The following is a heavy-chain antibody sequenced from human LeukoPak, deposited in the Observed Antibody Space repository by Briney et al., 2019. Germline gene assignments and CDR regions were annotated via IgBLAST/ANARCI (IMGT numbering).Heavy chain of an antibody. V-gene: IGHV3-23*01. J-gene: IGHJ4*02. D-gene: IGHD3-10*01. Sequence: GGSLRLSCAASGFIFTNYAMTWVRQAPGKGLEWVSSISGGGDDTHYADSLKGRFTVSRDTSKNTVYLLMHSLRAEDTAVYYCARRPYASGSHGPDYWGQGTLVTVTS. CDR1: GFIFTNYA. CDR3: ARRPYASGSHGPDY. CDR2: ISGGGDDT.